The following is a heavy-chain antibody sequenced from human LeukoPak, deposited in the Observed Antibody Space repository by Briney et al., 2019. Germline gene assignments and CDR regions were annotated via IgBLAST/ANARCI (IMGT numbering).Heavy chain of an antibody. J-gene: IGHJ4*02. CDR2: INSDGSWT. Sequence: GSXRLXCXASGNXWMHWVRQAPGKGLVWVSHINSDGSWTSYADSVKGRFTISKDNAKNTVYLQMNSLRAEDTAVYYCVSFYETYWGRGTLVTVSS. D-gene: IGHD2/OR15-2a*01. CDR1: GNXW. V-gene: IGHV3-74*01. CDR3: VSFYETY.